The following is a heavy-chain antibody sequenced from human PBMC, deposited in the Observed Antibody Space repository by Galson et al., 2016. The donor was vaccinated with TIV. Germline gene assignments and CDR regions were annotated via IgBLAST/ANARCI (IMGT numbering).Heavy chain of an antibody. CDR2: IVPIFRTP. CDR1: EDTFSNHA. D-gene: IGHD3-22*01. Sequence: SVKVSCKASEDTFSNHAISWARQAPGQGLEWMGRIVPIFRTPTYAQKFQGRVTLTADESTSTAYMELSNLRSEDTAVYYCAREMYFYDGSRKGDAFDVWGQGSMVTVSS. J-gene: IGHJ3*01. CDR3: AREMYFYDGSRKGDAFDV. V-gene: IGHV1-69*13.